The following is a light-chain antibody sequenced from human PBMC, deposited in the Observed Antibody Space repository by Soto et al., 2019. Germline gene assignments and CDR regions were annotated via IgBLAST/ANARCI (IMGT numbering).Light chain of an antibody. V-gene: IGLV2-14*01. J-gene: IGLJ1*01. CDR1: SSDVGNYKY. CDR2: EVS. CDR3: FSYTSSGTYV. Sequence: QSALTQPASVSGSPGQSITISCTGTSSDVGNYKYVSWYQQHPGKAPKLMIYEVSNWPSGVSNRFSGSKSGNTASPTISGLQAEDETDYYCFSYTSSGTYVFGTGTQLTVL.